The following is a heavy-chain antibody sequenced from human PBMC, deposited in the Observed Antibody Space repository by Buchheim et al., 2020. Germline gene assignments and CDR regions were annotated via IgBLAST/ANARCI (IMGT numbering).Heavy chain of an antibody. Sequence: QVQLQESGPGLVKPSETLSLTCTVSGGSISSYYWSWIRQPPGKGLEWIGYIYYSGSTNYNPSLKSRVTISVDTSKNQFSLKLSSVTAADTAVYYCARAPYYYDSSGYKNDAFDIWGQGT. J-gene: IGHJ3*02. V-gene: IGHV4-59*01. CDR2: IYYSGST. D-gene: IGHD3-22*01. CDR1: GGSISSYY. CDR3: ARAPYYYDSSGYKNDAFDI.